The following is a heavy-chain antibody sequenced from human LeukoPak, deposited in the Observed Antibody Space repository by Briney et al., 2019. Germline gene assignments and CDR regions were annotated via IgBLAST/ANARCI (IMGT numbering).Heavy chain of an antibody. CDR3: AGTDGYNNYYFDY. CDR1: GGSISSGTYY. V-gene: IGHV4-61*02. Sequence: PSETRSLTCTVSGGSISSGTYYWSWIRQPAGKGLEWIGRIFITGSTIYNPSLKSRVTMSVDTSKNQFSLKLSSVTAADTAVYYCAGTDGYNNYYFDYWGQGTLVTVSS. D-gene: IGHD5-24*01. J-gene: IGHJ4*02. CDR2: IFITGST.